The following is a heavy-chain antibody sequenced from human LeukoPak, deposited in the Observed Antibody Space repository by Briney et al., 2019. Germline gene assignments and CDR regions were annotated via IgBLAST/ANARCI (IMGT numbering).Heavy chain of an antibody. V-gene: IGHV4-59*11. Sequence: PSETLSLTCTVSGGSINGHYWSWIRQPPGKGLEWIGYIFNGGSTNSNPSLKSRVSMSLDTSRDQFSLRLSSVTAADTAIYYCASRPAGSTWYGVFDFWSQGTLVTVSS. D-gene: IGHD6-13*01. CDR2: IFNGGST. J-gene: IGHJ4*02. CDR3: ASRPAGSTWYGVFDF. CDR1: GGSINGHY.